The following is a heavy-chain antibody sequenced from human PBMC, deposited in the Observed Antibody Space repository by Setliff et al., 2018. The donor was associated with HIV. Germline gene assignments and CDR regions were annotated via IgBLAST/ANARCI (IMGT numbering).Heavy chain of an antibody. CDR2: VYYTGTS. Sequence: PSETLSFTCTVSGGSMTSFYWSWIRQHPGKGLEWIGYVYYTGTSYFNPSLKSRITISVDTSKNHFSLKLGFVTAADTAVYYCARGESTTWDLAEYFQHWGHGTLVAVSS. CDR1: GGSMTSFY. CDR3: ARGESTTWDLAEYFQH. D-gene: IGHD2-2*01. J-gene: IGHJ1*01. V-gene: IGHV4-59*06.